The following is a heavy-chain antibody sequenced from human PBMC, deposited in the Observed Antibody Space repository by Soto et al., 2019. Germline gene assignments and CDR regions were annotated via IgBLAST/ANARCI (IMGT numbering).Heavy chain of an antibody. CDR3: ASPAFYCGGACSAN. J-gene: IGHJ4*02. V-gene: IGHV4-39*01. D-gene: IGHD2-21*02. Sequence: PSETLSLTCTVSGGSISSSSFYWGWVRQTPGKGLEWITSIHLRSGNTYYNPSLKSRVTISVDTSENQFSLTLTSVTAADTAVYYCASPAFYCGGACSANGGKGTLVTVSS. CDR1: GGSISSSSFY. CDR2: IHLRSGNT.